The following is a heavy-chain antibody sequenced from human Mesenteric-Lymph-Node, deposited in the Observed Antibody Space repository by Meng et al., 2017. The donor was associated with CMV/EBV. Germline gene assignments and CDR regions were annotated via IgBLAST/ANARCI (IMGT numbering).Heavy chain of an antibody. V-gene: IGHV3-30*02. J-gene: IGHJ6*02. D-gene: IGHD3-3*01. Sequence: GGSLRLSCAASGFTFSSYGMHWVRQAPGKGLEWVAFIRYDGSNKYYADSVKGRFTISRDNSKNTLYLQMNSLRAEDTAVYYCAKDNTRSGSLYYYGTDVWGQGTTVTVSS. CDR3: AKDNTRSGSLYYYGTDV. CDR2: IRYDGSNK. CDR1: GFTFSSYG.